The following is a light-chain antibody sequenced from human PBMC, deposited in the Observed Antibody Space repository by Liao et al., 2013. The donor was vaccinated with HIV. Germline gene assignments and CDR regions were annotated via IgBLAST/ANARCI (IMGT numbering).Light chain of an antibody. CDR1: ALPKQY. J-gene: IGLJ3*02. CDR2: KGS. CDR3: QSADSSGTYVV. V-gene: IGLV3-25*03. Sequence: SYELTQPPSVSVSPGQTARITCSGDALPKQYAYWYQQKPGQAPVLVIYKGSERPSGIPERFSGSSSGTTVTLTISGVQAEDEADYHCQSADSSGTYVVFGGGTKLTVL.